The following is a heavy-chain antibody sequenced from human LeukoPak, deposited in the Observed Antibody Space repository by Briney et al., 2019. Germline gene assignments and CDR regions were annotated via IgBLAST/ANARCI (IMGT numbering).Heavy chain of an antibody. J-gene: IGHJ6*03. CDR1: GFTFSSYA. V-gene: IGHV3-7*01. CDR3: ATAPLRGLDYYYMDV. Sequence: GGSLRLSCAASGFTFSSYAMSWVRQAPGKGLEWVANIKEDGSVKNYLDSVRGRFTISRDNAKNSLYLQMNTLRAEDTAVYYCATAPLRGLDYYYMDVWGKGTTVTVSS. D-gene: IGHD4-17*01. CDR2: IKEDGSVK.